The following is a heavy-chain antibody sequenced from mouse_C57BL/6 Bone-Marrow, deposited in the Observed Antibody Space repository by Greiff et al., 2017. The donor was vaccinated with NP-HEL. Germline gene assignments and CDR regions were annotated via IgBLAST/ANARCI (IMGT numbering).Heavy chain of an antibody. CDR3: ARRPILLRGFDY. CDR2: IHPNSGST. V-gene: IGHV1-64*01. Sequence: QVQLQQPAAELVKPGASVKLSCKASGYTFTSYWMHWVKQRPGQGLEWIGMIHPNSGSTNYNEKFKSKATLTVDKSSSTAYMQLSSLTSEDSAVYYCARRPILLRGFDYWGQGTTLTVSS. D-gene: IGHD1-1*01. J-gene: IGHJ2*01. CDR1: GYTFTSYW.